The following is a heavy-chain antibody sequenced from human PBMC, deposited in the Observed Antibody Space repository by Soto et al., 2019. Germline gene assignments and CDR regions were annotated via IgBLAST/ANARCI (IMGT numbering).Heavy chain of an antibody. V-gene: IGHV1-3*01. CDR1: GYTFTSYA. J-gene: IGHJ6*02. Sequence: ASGRVYCKASGYTFTSYAMHWVRQAPGQRLEWMGWINAGNGNTKYSQKFQGRVTITRDTSAGTAYMELSSLRSEDTAVYYCARDQRGFCYDSSGPRMDVWGQGTTVTVSS. CDR3: ARDQRGFCYDSSGPRMDV. D-gene: IGHD3-22*01. CDR2: INAGNGNT.